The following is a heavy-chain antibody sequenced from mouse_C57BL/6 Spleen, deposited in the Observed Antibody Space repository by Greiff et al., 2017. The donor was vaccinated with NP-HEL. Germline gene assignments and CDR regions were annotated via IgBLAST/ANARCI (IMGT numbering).Heavy chain of an antibody. CDR3: ARGDGYSRYAMDY. CDR1: GFNIKDYY. D-gene: IGHD2-3*01. CDR2: IDPEDGET. J-gene: IGHJ4*01. Sequence: EVKLMESGAELVKPGASVKLSCTASGFNIKDYYMHWVKQRTEQGLEWIGRIDPEDGETKYAPKFQGKATITADTSSNTAYLQLSSLTSGDTAVYYCARGDGYSRYAMDYWGQGTSVTVSS. V-gene: IGHV14-2*01.